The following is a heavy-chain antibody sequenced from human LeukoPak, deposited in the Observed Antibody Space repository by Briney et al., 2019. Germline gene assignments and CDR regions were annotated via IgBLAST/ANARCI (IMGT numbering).Heavy chain of an antibody. D-gene: IGHD2-2*01. CDR2: MNPNSGNT. J-gene: IGHJ6*02. V-gene: IGHV1-8*01. Sequence: GASVKVSCKASGYTFTSYDINWVRQATGQGLEWMGWMNPNSGNTGYAQKFQGRVTMTRNTSISTAYMELSSLGSEDTAVYYCARGPYCSSTSCRLYYYYYGMDVWGQGTTVTVSS. CDR1: GYTFTSYD. CDR3: ARGPYCSSTSCRLYYYYYGMDV.